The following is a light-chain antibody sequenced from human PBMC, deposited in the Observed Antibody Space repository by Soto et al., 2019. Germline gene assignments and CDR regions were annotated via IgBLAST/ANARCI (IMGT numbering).Light chain of an antibody. J-gene: IGKJ4*01. Sequence: EIVLTQSPATLSLSPWERAILSCRASQSVSTYLAWYQQKPGQAPRLLIFDASNRATGFPARFSGSGSGTEFTLTISSLQSEDFAVYYCQQYNNWPLTFGGGTKVDIK. V-gene: IGKV3-11*01. CDR3: QQYNNWPLT. CDR2: DAS. CDR1: QSVSTY.